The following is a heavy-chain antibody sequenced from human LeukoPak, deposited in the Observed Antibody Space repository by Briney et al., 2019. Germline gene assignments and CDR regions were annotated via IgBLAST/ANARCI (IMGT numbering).Heavy chain of an antibody. J-gene: IGHJ4*02. CDR3: AKGGSSWSEIDY. CDR1: GFTFSSYA. D-gene: IGHD6-13*01. Sequence: PGGSLRLSCAASGFTFSSYAMSWVRQAPGKGLEWGSGISGIGGLTYYADSVKGQFTISRDNSKNTLHLQMNSLRADDTAVYYCAKGGSSWSEIDYWGQGTLVTVSS. CDR2: ISGIGGLT. V-gene: IGHV3-23*01.